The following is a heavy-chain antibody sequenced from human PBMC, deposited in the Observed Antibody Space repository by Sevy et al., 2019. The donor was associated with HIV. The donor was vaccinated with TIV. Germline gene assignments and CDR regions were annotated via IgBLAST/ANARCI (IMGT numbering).Heavy chain of an antibody. CDR2: TGGRGGAT. CDR3: AKDVVEVVGDAFDV. J-gene: IGHJ3*01. V-gene: IGHV3-23*01. Sequence: GGSLRLSCAASGFPFSSYAMNWVRQGPGKGLEWVSATGGRGGATYYADSVKGRFTISRDNSKNTLYLQMDSRRAEDTAVYYCAKDVVEVVGDAFDVWGQGTMVTVSS. CDR1: GFPFSSYA. D-gene: IGHD2-15*01.